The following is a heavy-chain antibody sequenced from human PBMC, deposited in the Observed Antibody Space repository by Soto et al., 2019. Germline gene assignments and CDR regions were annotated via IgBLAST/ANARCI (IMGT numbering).Heavy chain of an antibody. J-gene: IGHJ4*02. CDR3: ARRDSTSSFNFDS. V-gene: IGHV1-18*01. CDR1: GYTFTSDG. Sequence: AAVKVSCKASGYTFTSDGITWVRQAPGQGLEWMGWITTHNGNTNYAQKFQGRVTMTTDTSTSTASMELRSLRSDDTAVYYCARRDSTSSFNFDSWGQGTLVTVSS. CDR2: ITTHNGNT. D-gene: IGHD6-6*01.